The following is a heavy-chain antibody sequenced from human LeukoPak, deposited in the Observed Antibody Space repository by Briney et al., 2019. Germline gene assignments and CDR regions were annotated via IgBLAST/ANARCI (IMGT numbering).Heavy chain of an antibody. D-gene: IGHD6-6*01. V-gene: IGHV4-59*01. Sequence: SETLSLTCIVSGDSISSYYWSWIRQPPGKGLEWIGYIYYSGSTNYNPSLKSRVTISVDTSKNQFSLKLSSVTAADTAVYYCARDSAARPYAFDIWGQGTMVTVSS. CDR2: IYYSGST. CDR3: ARDSAARPYAFDI. J-gene: IGHJ3*02. CDR1: GDSISSYY.